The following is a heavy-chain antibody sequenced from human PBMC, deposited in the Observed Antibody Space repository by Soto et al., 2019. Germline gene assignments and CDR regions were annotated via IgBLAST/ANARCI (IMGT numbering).Heavy chain of an antibody. Sequence: PGGSLRLSCAASGFTFSSYAMSWVRQAPGKGLEWVSAISGSGGSTYYADSVKGRFTISRDNSKNTLYLQMNSLRAEDTAVYYCANHKYQLLYNYYYYMDVWGKGTTVTVSS. CDR1: GFTFSSYA. V-gene: IGHV3-23*01. CDR2: ISGSGGST. D-gene: IGHD2-2*02. CDR3: ANHKYQLLYNYYYYMDV. J-gene: IGHJ6*03.